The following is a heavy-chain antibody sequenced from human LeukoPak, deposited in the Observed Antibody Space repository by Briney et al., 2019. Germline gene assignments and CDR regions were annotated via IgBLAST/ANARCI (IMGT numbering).Heavy chain of an antibody. CDR1: GGSISSGGYY. J-gene: IGHJ3*02. CDR3: ARGAYCTNGVCYHAFDI. Sequence: PSETLSLTCTVSGGSISSGGYYWSWLRQHPGKGLEWVGYIYYSGSTYYNPSLKSRVTISVDTSKNQFSLELSSVTAADTAVYYCARGAYCTNGVCYHAFDIWGQGTMVTVSS. CDR2: IYYSGST. V-gene: IGHV4-31*03. D-gene: IGHD2-8*01.